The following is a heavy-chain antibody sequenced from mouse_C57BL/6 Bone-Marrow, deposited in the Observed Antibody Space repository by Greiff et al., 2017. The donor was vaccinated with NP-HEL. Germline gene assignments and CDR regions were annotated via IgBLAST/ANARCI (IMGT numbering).Heavy chain of an antibody. CDR3: ARGLLWLRRRDYYAMDY. CDR1: GYTFTSYW. Sequence: QVQLQQPGAELVKPGASVKLSCKASGYTFTSYWMHWVKQRPGQGLEWIGIIHPNSGSTNYNEKFKSQATLTVSKYSSTAYMQLSSLTSEDSAVYYCARGLLWLRRRDYYAMDYWGQGTSVTVSS. J-gene: IGHJ4*01. CDR2: IHPNSGST. V-gene: IGHV1-64*01. D-gene: IGHD2-2*01.